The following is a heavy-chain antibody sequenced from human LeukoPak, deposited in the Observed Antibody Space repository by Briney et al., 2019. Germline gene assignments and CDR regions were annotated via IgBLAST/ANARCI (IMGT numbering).Heavy chain of an antibody. J-gene: IGHJ6*02. CDR1: GGTFSSYT. D-gene: IGHD6-6*01. Sequence: GASVKVSCKASGGTFSSYTISWVRQAPGQGLEWMGRIIPILGIANYAQKFQGRVTITADKSTSTAYMELSSLRSEDTAAYYCARDNSSSIYYYYGMDVWGQGTTVTVSS. CDR2: IIPILGIA. V-gene: IGHV1-69*04. CDR3: ARDNSSSIYYYYGMDV.